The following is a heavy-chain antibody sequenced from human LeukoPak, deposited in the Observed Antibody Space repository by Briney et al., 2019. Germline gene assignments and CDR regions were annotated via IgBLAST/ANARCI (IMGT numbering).Heavy chain of an antibody. Sequence: ASVKVSCKASGYTFTSYAMHWVRQAPGQRLEWMGWINAGNGNTKYSQEFQGRVTITRDTSASTAYMELSSLRSEDMAVYYCARGFVVGASLLGYYFDYWGQGTLVTVSS. CDR3: ARGFVVGASLLGYYFDY. V-gene: IGHV1-3*03. D-gene: IGHD1-26*01. J-gene: IGHJ4*02. CDR1: GYTFTSYA. CDR2: INAGNGNT.